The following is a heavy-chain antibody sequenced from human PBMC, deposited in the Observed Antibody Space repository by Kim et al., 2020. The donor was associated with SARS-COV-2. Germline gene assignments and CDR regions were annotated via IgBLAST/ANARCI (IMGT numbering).Heavy chain of an antibody. CDR1: GGTFSSYA. D-gene: IGHD6-13*01. Sequence: SVKVSCKASGGTFSSYAISWVRQAPGQGLEWMGGIIPIFGTANYAQKFQGRVTITADESTSTAYMELSSLRSEDTAVYYCARPSPPIAAAGTYTYYYYGMDVWGQGTTVTVSS. V-gene: IGHV1-69*13. J-gene: IGHJ6*02. CDR2: IIPIFGTA. CDR3: ARPSPPIAAAGTYTYYYYGMDV.